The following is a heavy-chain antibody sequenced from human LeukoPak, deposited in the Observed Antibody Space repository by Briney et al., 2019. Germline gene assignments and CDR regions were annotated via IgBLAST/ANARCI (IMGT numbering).Heavy chain of an antibody. Sequence: GGSLRLSFAASGFTFSSSAMGWVRQAPGKGLEWVSTIDNRGISTYYIDSVKGRFTISRDNSKDTLSLQMNSLRAEDTAVYYCAREIKPAAIWGQGTLVTVSS. CDR3: AREIKPAAI. D-gene: IGHD2-2*01. V-gene: IGHV3-23*01. J-gene: IGHJ4*02. CDR2: IDNRGIST. CDR1: GFTFSSSA.